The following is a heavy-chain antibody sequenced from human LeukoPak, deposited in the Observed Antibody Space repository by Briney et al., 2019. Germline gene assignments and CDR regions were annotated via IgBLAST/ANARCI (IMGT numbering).Heavy chain of an antibody. CDR1: GDSISSVGHY. V-gene: IGHV4-31*03. D-gene: IGHD3-9*01. J-gene: IGHJ4*02. CDR2: IYYTATT. CDR3: ARTVSGYHLDY. Sequence: TLSLTCTVSGDSISSVGHYWSWIRQHPGKGLEWIGYIYYTATTYDNPSLKSRVTISVDTSKKQFSLQLRSVTAAGTAVYYCARTVSGYHLDYWGQGTLVTVSS.